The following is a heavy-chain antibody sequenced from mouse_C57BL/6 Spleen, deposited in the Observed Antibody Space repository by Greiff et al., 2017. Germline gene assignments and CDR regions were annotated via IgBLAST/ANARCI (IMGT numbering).Heavy chain of an antibody. D-gene: IGHD2-4*01. V-gene: IGHV1-15*01. CDR3: TNDYDAWFAY. Sequence: QVQLQQSGAELVRPGASVTLSCKASGYTFTDYEMHWVKQTPVHGLEWIGAIDPETGGTAYNQKFKGKAILTADKSSSTAYMELRRLTSEDSAVYYCTNDYDAWFAYWGQGTLVTVSA. J-gene: IGHJ3*01. CDR2: IDPETGGT. CDR1: GYTFTDYE.